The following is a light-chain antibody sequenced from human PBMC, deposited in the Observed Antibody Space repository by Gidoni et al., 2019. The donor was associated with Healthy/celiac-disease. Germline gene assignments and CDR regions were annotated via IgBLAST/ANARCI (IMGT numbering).Light chain of an antibody. Sequence: DIQLTQSPSSLSASVGDRVTITCRASQSISSYLNWYQQKPGKAPKLLIYAASSLQSGVPSRFSGSGSGTDVTLTISSRQPEDFATYYCQQSYSTPPVTFXGXTKVXIK. CDR2: AAS. J-gene: IGKJ4*01. CDR3: QQSYSTPPVT. V-gene: IGKV1-39*01. CDR1: QSISSY.